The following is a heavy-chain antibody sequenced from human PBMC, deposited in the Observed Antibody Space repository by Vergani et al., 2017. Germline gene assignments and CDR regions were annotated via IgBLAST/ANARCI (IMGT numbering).Heavy chain of an antibody. J-gene: IGHJ3*02. CDR1: GFTFGYYA. CDR2: IRIKAYGQAT. CDR3: VRDQVTMLRGSDALDI. D-gene: IGHD3-10*01. Sequence: EVQLVESGGDLVQPARSLRLSCTASGFTFGYYAMDWFRQAPGQGLEWGGGIRIKAYGQATIYAASVKGRFTISRDDSNSIAYLQMNNLQTEDTAMYYCVRDQVTMLRGSDALDIWGQGTMVTVSS. V-gene: IGHV3-49*03.